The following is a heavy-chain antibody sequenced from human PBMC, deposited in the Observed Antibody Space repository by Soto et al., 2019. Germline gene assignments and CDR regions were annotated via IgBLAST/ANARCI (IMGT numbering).Heavy chain of an antibody. CDR1: GGSISSYY. D-gene: IGHD6-19*01. CDR2: IYYSGST. Sequence: ASETLSLTYTVSGGSISSYYWSWIRQPPGKGLEWIGYIYYSGSTNYNPSLKSRVTISVDTSKNQFSLKLSSVTAADTAVYYCAREADIAVAENWFDPWGQGTLVTVSS. V-gene: IGHV4-59*01. J-gene: IGHJ5*02. CDR3: AREADIAVAENWFDP.